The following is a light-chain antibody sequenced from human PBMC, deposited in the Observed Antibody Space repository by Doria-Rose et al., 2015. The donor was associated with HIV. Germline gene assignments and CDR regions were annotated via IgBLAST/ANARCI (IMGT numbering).Light chain of an antibody. CDR2: WAS. CDR1: QSLLYTSKNY. CDR3: QQYYDTPS. V-gene: IGKV4-1*01. Sequence: DIRMTQSPESLGMSLGERATLNCKSNQSLLYTSKNYLAWYQQKPGQPPKLLIYWASTRQSGVPARFRGSGSGTDFTLTISSLKAEDVAVYYCQQYYDTPSFGPGTTVDIK. J-gene: IGKJ3*01.